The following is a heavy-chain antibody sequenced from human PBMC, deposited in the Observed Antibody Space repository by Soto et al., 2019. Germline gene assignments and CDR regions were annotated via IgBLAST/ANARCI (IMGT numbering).Heavy chain of an antibody. Sequence: ASVKVSCKTSGYTFSMYTIAGVRQAPGQGLEWLGWISPDDGNTEYEQKFQGRVTMTADTLTSNAYMELRSLKYDDTAVYYCARVEAPFGESLHWGQGTPVTVSS. V-gene: IGHV1-18*01. J-gene: IGHJ4*02. CDR1: GYTFSMYT. D-gene: IGHD3-10*01. CDR2: ISPDDGNT. CDR3: ARVEAPFGESLH.